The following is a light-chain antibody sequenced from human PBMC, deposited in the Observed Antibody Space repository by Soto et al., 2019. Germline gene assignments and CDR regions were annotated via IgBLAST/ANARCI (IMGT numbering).Light chain of an antibody. J-gene: IGLJ1*01. V-gene: IGLV2-14*03. CDR2: DVS. CDR1: SSDVDGYNY. Sequence: QSALTQPASVSGSPGQSIAISCTGTSSDVDGYNYVSWYQHHPGKAPKLMIYDVSSRPSGVSNRFSGSKSGNTASLTNSGLQAEDEADYYCISYTTISTYVFGTGTKVTVL. CDR3: ISYTTISTYV.